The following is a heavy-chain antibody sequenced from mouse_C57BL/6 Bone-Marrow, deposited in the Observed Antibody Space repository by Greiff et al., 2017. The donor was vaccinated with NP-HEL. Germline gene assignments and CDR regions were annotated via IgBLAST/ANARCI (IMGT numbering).Heavy chain of an antibody. Sequence: VQLQQSGAELVRPGSSVKMSCKTSGYTFTSYGINWVKQRPGQGLEWIGYIYSGNGYTEYNKKFKGKATLTSDTSTRTDYMKLGSLTSEDSAIYFCARGPGLGFAYWGQGTLVTVSA. V-gene: IGHV1-58*01. CDR2: IYSGNGYT. CDR1: GYTFTSYG. CDR3: ARGPGLGFAY. J-gene: IGHJ3*01.